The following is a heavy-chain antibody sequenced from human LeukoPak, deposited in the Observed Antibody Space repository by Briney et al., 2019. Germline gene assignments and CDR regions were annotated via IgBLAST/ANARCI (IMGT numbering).Heavy chain of an antibody. CDR3: VRDPGGTLFDS. J-gene: IGHJ4*02. CDR2: TYYRSKWYN. V-gene: IGHV6-1*01. CDR1: GDSVSRNTAS. Sequence: SQTLSLTCVISGDSVSRNTASWNWIRQSPSRDLEWLGRTYYRSKWYNAFAESVKSRITFSADTSKNQLTLQLNSVTPDDTAVYYCVRDPGGTLFDSWGQGTLVTVSS.